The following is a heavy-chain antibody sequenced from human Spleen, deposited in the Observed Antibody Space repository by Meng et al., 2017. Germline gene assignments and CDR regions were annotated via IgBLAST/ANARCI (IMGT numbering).Heavy chain of an antibody. V-gene: IGHV3-73*01. Sequence: GESLMISCAASGFTFSASSMYWIRQASGKGVEWVGRIRSRADNYATVYAASVKGRFTISRDDSKNTAYLQMNSLKTEDTAVYYCSGHIDYWGQGTLVTVSS. CDR1: GFTFSASS. J-gene: IGHJ4*02. CDR2: IRSRADNYAT. CDR3: SGHIDY.